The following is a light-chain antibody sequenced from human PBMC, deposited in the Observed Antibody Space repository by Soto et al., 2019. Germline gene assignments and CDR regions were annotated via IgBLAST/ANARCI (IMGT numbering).Light chain of an antibody. J-gene: IGKJ1*01. V-gene: IGKV1-39*01. CDR3: QQSYTSPPWT. CDR1: QIISTY. Sequence: DIQMTQSPSSLSASGGDRVTISCRASQIISTYVNWYQQKPGTAPRLLSSRASSVKSGVPPRFSGSGSGRDFTLTISSLRPEDIATYFCQQSYTSPPWTFGQGPKVEVK. CDR2: RAS.